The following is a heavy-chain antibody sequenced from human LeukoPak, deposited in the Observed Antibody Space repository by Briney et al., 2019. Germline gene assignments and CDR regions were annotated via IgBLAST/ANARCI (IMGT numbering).Heavy chain of an antibody. CDR3: ARGDLSSGWYYFDY. D-gene: IGHD6-19*01. J-gene: IGHJ4*02. CDR2: ISAYNGNT. CDR1: GYTFTSYG. V-gene: IGHV1-18*01. Sequence: ASVKVSCKASGYTFTSYGISWVQQAPGQGLEWMGWISAYNGNTNYAQKLQGRVTMTTDTSTSTAYMELRSLRSDDTAVYYCARGDLSSGWYYFDYWGQGTLVTVSS.